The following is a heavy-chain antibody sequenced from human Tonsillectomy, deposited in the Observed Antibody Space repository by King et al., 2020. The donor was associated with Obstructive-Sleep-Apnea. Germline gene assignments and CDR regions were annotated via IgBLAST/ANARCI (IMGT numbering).Heavy chain of an antibody. CDR1: DGSISSYY. D-gene: IGHD3-9*01. V-gene: IGHV4-59*01. CDR2: IYYSGST. J-gene: IGHJ3*02. Sequence: QLQESGPGLVKPSETLSLTCTVSDGSISSYYWSWIRQPPGKGLEWIGYIYYSGSTNYNPSLKSRVTISVDTSKNQFSLKLSSVTAADTAVYYCARGVRYFDWLCLSHFDIWGQGTMVTVSS. CDR3: ARGVRYFDWLCLSHFDI.